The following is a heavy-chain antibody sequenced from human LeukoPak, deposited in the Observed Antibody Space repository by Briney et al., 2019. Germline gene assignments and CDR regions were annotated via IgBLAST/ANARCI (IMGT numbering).Heavy chain of an antibody. V-gene: IGHV1-8*03. CDR3: ARGFYCSGGSCYLSDYYYYYYMDV. Sequence: GASVKVSCKAFGYTFTSYDINWVRQAAGQGLEWMGWMNPNSGNTGYAQKVQGRVTITRNTSISTAYMELSSLRSEDTAVYYCARGFYCSGGSCYLSDYYYYYYMDVWGKGTTVTVSS. J-gene: IGHJ6*03. CDR2: MNPNSGNT. CDR1: GYTFTSYD. D-gene: IGHD2-15*01.